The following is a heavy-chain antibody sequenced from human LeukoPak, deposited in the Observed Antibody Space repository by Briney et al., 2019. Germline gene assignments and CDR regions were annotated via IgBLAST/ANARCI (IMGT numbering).Heavy chain of an antibody. V-gene: IGHV3-23*01. CDR2: ISGSGGST. CDR1: GFTFSSYA. D-gene: IGHD3-9*01. Sequence: GGSLRLSCAASGFTFSSYAMSWVRQAPGKGLEWVSAISGSGGSTYYADFVKGRFTISRDNSKNTLYLQMNSLRAEDTAVYYCAKGHYDILTGYFEIYYFDYWGQGTLVTVSS. CDR3: AKGHYDILTGYFEIYYFDY. J-gene: IGHJ4*02.